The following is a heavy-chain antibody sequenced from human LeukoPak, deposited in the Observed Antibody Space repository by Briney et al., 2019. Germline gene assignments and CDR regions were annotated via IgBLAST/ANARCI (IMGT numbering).Heavy chain of an antibody. CDR1: GYTFTSYG. D-gene: IGHD4-17*01. Sequence: ASVKVSCKASGYTFTSYGISWVRQAPGLGLEWMGWISAYNGNTNYAQKLQGRVTMTTDTSTSTAYMELRSLRSDDTAVYYCARDRDYGVVYGMDVWGQGTTVTVSS. CDR2: ISAYNGNT. J-gene: IGHJ6*02. V-gene: IGHV1-18*01. CDR3: ARDRDYGVVYGMDV.